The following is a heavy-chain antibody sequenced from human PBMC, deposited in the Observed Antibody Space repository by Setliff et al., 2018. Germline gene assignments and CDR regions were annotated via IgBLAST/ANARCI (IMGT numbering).Heavy chain of an antibody. D-gene: IGHD3-22*01. CDR2: VYTSGST. Sequence: PSETLSLTCTVSGGSISSGSYYWSWIRQPAGKGLEWIGRVYTSGSTNYNPSLNSRVTISLDTSKNQFSLKLISVTAADTAVYYCARVAGSGYLDRCFDPWGQGTLVTVSS. CDR3: ARVAGSGYLDRCFDP. CDR1: GGSISSGSYY. J-gene: IGHJ5*02. V-gene: IGHV4-61*02.